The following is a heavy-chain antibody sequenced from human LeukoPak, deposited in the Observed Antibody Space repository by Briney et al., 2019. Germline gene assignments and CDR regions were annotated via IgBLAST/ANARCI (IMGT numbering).Heavy chain of an antibody. Sequence: SETLSLTCTVSGGSISSSSYYWGWIRQPPGKGLEWIGSIYYSGSTNYNPSLKSRVTISVDTSKNQFSLKLSSVTAADTAVYHCARDQSGGYYFDYWGQGTLVTVSS. D-gene: IGHD3-10*01. CDR1: GGSISSSSYY. V-gene: IGHV4-39*07. CDR3: ARDQSGGYYFDY. J-gene: IGHJ4*02. CDR2: IYYSGST.